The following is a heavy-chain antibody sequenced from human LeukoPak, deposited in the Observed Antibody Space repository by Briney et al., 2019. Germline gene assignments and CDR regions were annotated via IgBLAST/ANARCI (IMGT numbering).Heavy chain of an antibody. CDR3: AKDARKLVVLYDTPYLFDY. J-gene: IGHJ4*02. V-gene: IGHV3-30*18. Sequence: GGSLRLSCAASGFTFSSYGMHWVRQAPGKGLEWVAVISYHGINKYYADSVKGRFTISRDNSKNTLYVQMNSLRAEDTAVYYCAKDARKLVVLYDTPYLFDYWGQGTLVAVSS. CDR2: ISYHGINK. D-gene: IGHD3-22*01. CDR1: GFTFSSYG.